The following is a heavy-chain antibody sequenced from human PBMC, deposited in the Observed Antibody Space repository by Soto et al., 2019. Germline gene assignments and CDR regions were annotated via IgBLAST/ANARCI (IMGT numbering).Heavy chain of an antibody. V-gene: IGHV1-8*01. D-gene: IGHD6-13*01. CDR2: MNPNSGNT. Sequence: QVQLVQSGAEVKKPGASVKVSGKASGYTFTSYDINWVRQATGQGLEWMGWMNPNSGNTGYAQKFQGRVTMTRNTSISTAYMELSSLRSEDPAVYYCARDAWVAREGAAGNYWGQGTLVTVSS. CDR3: ARDAWVAREGAAGNY. J-gene: IGHJ4*02. CDR1: GYTFTSYD.